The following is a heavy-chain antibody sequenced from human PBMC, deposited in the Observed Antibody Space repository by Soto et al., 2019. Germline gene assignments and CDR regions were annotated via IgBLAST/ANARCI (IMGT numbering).Heavy chain of an antibody. CDR2: IYYSGST. V-gene: IGHV4-61*08. D-gene: IGHD3-9*01. CDR3: ARGYFDWLHHFDY. J-gene: IGHJ4*02. CDR1: GGSISSGGYS. Sequence: SETLSLTCAVSGGSISSGGYSWSWIRQPPGKGLEWIGYIYYSGSTNYNPSLKSRVTISVDTSKNQFSLKLSSVTAADTAVYYCARGYFDWLHHFDYWGQGTLVTVSS.